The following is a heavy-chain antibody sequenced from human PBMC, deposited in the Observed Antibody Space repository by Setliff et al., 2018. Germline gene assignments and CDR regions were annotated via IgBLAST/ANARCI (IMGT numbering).Heavy chain of an antibody. CDR1: GGSLNTYY. D-gene: IGHD3-3*01. J-gene: IGHJ5*02. CDR2: INTSGTT. Sequence: SETLSLPCTVSGGSLNTYYWSWIRQPAGKELEWIGRINTSGTTRYNPSLRSRATLSVDESMNRFSLNLNSVTAADTAVYYCAGGLPGDYDFNCFDTWGQGALVTVSS. CDR3: AGGLPGDYDFNCFDT. V-gene: IGHV4-4*07.